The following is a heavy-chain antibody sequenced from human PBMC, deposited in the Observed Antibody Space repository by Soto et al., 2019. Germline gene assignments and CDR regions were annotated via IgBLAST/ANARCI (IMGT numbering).Heavy chain of an antibody. D-gene: IGHD1-26*01. V-gene: IGHV4-61*08. Sequence: QVQLQESGPGLAKPSETLSLTCTVAGASVNSGGYSWSWIRQPPGKGLEWIGYIHYSGSTDYNPSLKRRVTISMDTAKNQFSLKLRSVTAADTAVYYCARGGKVIGTYSWGQGTLVTVSS. CDR3: ARGGKVIGTYS. CDR2: IHYSGST. J-gene: IGHJ4*02. CDR1: GASVNSGGYS.